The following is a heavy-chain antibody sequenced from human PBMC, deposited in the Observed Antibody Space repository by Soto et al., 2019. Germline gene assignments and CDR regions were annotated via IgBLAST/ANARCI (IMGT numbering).Heavy chain of an antibody. Sequence: QVQLQESGPGLVKPSGTLSLTCAVSGGSISSSNWWSWVRQPPGKGLEWIGEIYHSGSTNYNPSLKSRVTISVEKPTNQFSLQLSSVTAAHTAVYYCGKSSGWYFDYWGRGTLVSVSS. CDR2: IYHSGST. V-gene: IGHV4-4*02. CDR1: GGSISSSNW. D-gene: IGHD6-19*01. J-gene: IGHJ4*02. CDR3: GKSSGWYFDY.